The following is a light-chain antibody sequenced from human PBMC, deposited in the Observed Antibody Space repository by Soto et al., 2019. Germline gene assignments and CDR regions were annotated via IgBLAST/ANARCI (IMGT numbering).Light chain of an antibody. J-gene: IGLJ1*01. Sequence: HSALTQPPSASGSPGQSVTISCTGTSSDVGGYNYVSWYQQHPGKAPKLMIYEVSKRPSGVPDRFFGSKSGNTASLTVSGLQAEDEADYYCAAWDDSLNGFYVFGTGTKLTVL. V-gene: IGLV2-8*01. CDR2: EVS. CDR3: AAWDDSLNGFYV. CDR1: SSDVGGYNY.